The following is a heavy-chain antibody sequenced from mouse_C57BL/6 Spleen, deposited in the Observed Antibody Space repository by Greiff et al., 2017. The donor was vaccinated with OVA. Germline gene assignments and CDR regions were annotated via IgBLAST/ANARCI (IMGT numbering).Heavy chain of an antibody. CDR1: GYTFTSYW. V-gene: IGHV1-61*01. J-gene: IGHJ3*01. CDR3: AKRGSNSWFAY. D-gene: IGHD2-5*01. Sequence: QVQLQQPGAELVRPGSSVKLSCKASGYTFTSYWMDRVKQRPGQGLEWIGNIYPSDSETHYNQKFKDKATLTVDKSSSTAYMQLSSLTSEDSAVYYCAKRGSNSWFAYWGQGTLVTVSA. CDR2: IYPSDSET.